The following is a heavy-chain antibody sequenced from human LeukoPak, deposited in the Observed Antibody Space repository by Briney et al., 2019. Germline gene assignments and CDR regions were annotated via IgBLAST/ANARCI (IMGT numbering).Heavy chain of an antibody. CDR3: ARVLRYYGSGSH. J-gene: IGHJ4*02. Sequence: SETLSLTCAVYGGSFSGYYWRWIRQPPGKGLEWIGEINHSGSTNYNPSLKSRVTISVDTSKNQFSLKLSSVTAADTAVYYCARVLRYYGSGSHWGQGTLVTVSS. D-gene: IGHD3-10*01. CDR1: GGSFSGYY. CDR2: INHSGST. V-gene: IGHV4-34*01.